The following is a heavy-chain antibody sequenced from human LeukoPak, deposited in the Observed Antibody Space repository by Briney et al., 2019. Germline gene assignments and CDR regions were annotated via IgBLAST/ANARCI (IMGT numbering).Heavy chain of an antibody. CDR2: INPSGGST. Sequence: ASVKVSCKASGYTFTSYYMHWVRQAPGQGLEWMGIINPSGGSTSYAQKFQGRVTMTRDTSTSTVYMELSSLRSEDTAVYYRARVDVPAASSAWFDPWGQGTLVTVFS. CDR1: GYTFTSYY. CDR3: ARVDVPAASSAWFDP. V-gene: IGHV1-46*03. J-gene: IGHJ5*02. D-gene: IGHD2-2*01.